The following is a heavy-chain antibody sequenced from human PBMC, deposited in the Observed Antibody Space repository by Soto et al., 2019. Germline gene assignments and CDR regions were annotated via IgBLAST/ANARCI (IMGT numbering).Heavy chain of an antibody. CDR2: ISYDGSNE. D-gene: IGHD2-21*02. Sequence: GGSLRLSCAASGFTFSTYAMHWVRQAPGKGLEWVSIISYDGSNEYYADSVKGRFTISKDISKNTLYLQMNSLRAEDTAVYFCARAYLVVVTSTPDCWGQGTLVTVSS. J-gene: IGHJ4*02. CDR3: ARAYLVVVTSTPDC. V-gene: IGHV3-30*01. CDR1: GFTFSTYA.